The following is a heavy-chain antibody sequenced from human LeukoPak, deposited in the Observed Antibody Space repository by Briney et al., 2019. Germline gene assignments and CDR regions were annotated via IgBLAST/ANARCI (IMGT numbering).Heavy chain of an antibody. CDR2: ISWNSGSI. J-gene: IGHJ3*01. V-gene: IGHV3-9*01. CDR1: GFSFDEYA. CDR3: AKGNAGGNDAFDL. Sequence: GRPLRLSCAASGFSFDEYAMHWVRQAPGKGLEWVSGISWNSGSIDYAASVKGRFTISRDNAKNSLYLQMNSLRGGDTALYYCAKGNAGGNDAFDLWGQGTKVTVSS. D-gene: IGHD2-15*01.